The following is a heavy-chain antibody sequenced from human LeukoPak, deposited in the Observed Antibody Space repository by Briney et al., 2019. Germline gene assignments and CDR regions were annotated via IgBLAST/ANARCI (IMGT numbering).Heavy chain of an antibody. CDR2: ISSSTSYT. CDR3: ARRGGSTATGYYFDY. Sequence: GGSLRLSCAASGFTFSDYYLCWIRQAPGKGLEWVSYISSSTSYTNYADSVKGRFTISRDNAKNSLFLHMNSLRAEDTAVYYCARRGGSTATGYYFDYWGQGTLVTVSS. J-gene: IGHJ4*02. CDR1: GFTFSDYY. D-gene: IGHD3-10*01. V-gene: IGHV3-11*06.